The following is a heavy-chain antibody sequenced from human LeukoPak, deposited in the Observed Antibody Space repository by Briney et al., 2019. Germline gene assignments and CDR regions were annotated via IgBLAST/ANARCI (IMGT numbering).Heavy chain of an antibody. Sequence: GGSLRLSCAASGFTFSSYWMHWVRQAPGKGLVWVSRINSDGSSTSYADSVKARFTISRDNAKNTLYLQMNSLRAEDTAVYYCAREGVYVPEEAFDIWGQGTMVTVSS. CDR2: INSDGSST. CDR1: GFTFSSYW. J-gene: IGHJ3*02. V-gene: IGHV3-74*01. D-gene: IGHD5/OR15-5a*01. CDR3: AREGVYVPEEAFDI.